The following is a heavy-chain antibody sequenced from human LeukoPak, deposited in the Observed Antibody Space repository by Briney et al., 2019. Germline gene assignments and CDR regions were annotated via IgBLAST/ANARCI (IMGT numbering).Heavy chain of an antibody. Sequence: GGSLRLSCAASGFTFSSYGMRWVRQAPGKGLEWVSAISGSGGSTYYADSVKGRFTISRDNSKNTVSLQMDSLTIEDTAVYYCVRGGSPPTSTWSLDEWGQGTLVSVSS. CDR1: GFTFSSYG. CDR2: ISGSGGST. D-gene: IGHD2-2*01. CDR3: VRGGSPPTSTWSLDE. V-gene: IGHV3-23*01. J-gene: IGHJ4*02.